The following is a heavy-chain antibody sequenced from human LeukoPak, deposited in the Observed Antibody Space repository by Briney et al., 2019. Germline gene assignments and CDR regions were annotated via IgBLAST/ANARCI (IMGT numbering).Heavy chain of an antibody. Sequence: ASETLSLTCTVSGGSISSGGYYWGWIRQPPGKGLEWIGYIYHSGSTYYNPSLKSRVTISVDRSKNQFSLKLSSVTAADTAVYYCARQLVWEGVPLDYWGQGTLVTVSS. D-gene: IGHD1-26*01. J-gene: IGHJ4*02. V-gene: IGHV4-30-2*01. CDR2: IYHSGST. CDR3: ARQLVWEGVPLDY. CDR1: GGSISSGGYY.